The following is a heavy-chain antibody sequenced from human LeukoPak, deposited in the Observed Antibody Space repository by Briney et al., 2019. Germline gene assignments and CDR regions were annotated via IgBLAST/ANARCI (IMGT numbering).Heavy chain of an antibody. CDR2: ICYSGST. CDR1: GGSISSSSYY. D-gene: IGHD3-16*02. CDR3: AGHFFTFSSDPFGGVIAAIGPLDY. J-gene: IGHJ4*02. V-gene: IGHV4-39*01. Sequence: SETLSLTCTVSGGSISSSSYYWGWIRQPPGKGLEWIGSICYSGSTYYNPSLKSRVTISVDTSKNQFSLKLSSVTAADTAVYYCAGHFFTFSSDPFGGVIAAIGPLDYWGQGTLVTVSS.